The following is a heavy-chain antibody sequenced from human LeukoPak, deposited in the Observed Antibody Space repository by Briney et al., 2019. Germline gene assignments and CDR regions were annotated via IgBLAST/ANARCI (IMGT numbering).Heavy chain of an antibody. CDR2: INSDGSRI. J-gene: IGHJ4*02. CDR1: GFTLSDYW. D-gene: IGHD5-12*01. V-gene: IGHV3-74*01. Sequence: GGSLRLSCAASGFTLSDYWMHWVRQAPGKGLVWVSRINSDGSRIIYADSVKGRFTISRDNAKNTVYLQMNRLRADDTAVYFCARAPQIGFSGFDKNYWGQGTLVTVSS. CDR3: ARAPQIGFSGFDKNY.